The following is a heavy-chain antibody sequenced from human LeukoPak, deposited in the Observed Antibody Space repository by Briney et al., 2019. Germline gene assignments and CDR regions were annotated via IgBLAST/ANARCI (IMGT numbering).Heavy chain of an antibody. D-gene: IGHD6-25*01. Sequence: PGGSLRLSCAASGFTLSSSGMHWVRQAPGKGLEWVAVIWGDENRKYYGDSVRGRFTISRDNAKNTLYLQMDSLRVEDTAVYYCARDVGSAPFDYWGQGTLVTVSS. CDR1: GFTLSSSG. V-gene: IGHV3-33*08. CDR2: IWGDENRK. J-gene: IGHJ4*02. CDR3: ARDVGSAPFDY.